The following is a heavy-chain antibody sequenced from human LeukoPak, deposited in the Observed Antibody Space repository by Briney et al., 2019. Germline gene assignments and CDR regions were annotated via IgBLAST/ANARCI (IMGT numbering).Heavy chain of an antibody. Sequence: PGGSLRLSCAASGFSFSTYWMTWVRQAPGKVLDWVANIKADGLEKPYVPSVQARFTISRDNAKNSLYLQMNSLRAEDTAVYYCVVGGHCDYCGQGALVTVSS. CDR1: GFSFSTYW. J-gene: IGHJ4*02. CDR3: VVGGHCDY. V-gene: IGHV3-7*01. CDR2: IKADGLEK. D-gene: IGHD4-23*01.